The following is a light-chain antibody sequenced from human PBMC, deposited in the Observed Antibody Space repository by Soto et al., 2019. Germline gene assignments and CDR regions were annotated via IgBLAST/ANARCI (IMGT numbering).Light chain of an antibody. V-gene: IGLV2-14*01. CDR1: SSDVGGFIY. CDR3: SSYTSSNTLV. CDR2: EVS. Sequence: QSALTQPASVSGSPGQSITISCTGTSSDVGGFIYVSWYQHHPGKVPKLMIYEVSNRPSGVSDRFSGSNSGNTASLTISGLQAEDEGDYYCSSYTSSNTLVFGGGTKLTVL. J-gene: IGLJ3*02.